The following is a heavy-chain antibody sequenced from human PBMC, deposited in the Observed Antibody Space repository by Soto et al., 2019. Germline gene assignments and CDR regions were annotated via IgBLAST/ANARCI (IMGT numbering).Heavy chain of an antibody. CDR3: AKGRDYYGSGSYPRFDY. J-gene: IGHJ4*02. Sequence: EVQLLESGGGLVQPGGSLRLSCAASGFTFSSYAMSWVRQAPGKGLEWVSAISGSGGSTYYADSVKGRFTISRDNSKNTLYLQMNSLRAEDTAVYYCAKGRDYYGSGSYPRFDYWGQGTLVTVSS. D-gene: IGHD3-10*01. V-gene: IGHV3-23*01. CDR1: GFTFSSYA. CDR2: ISGSGGST.